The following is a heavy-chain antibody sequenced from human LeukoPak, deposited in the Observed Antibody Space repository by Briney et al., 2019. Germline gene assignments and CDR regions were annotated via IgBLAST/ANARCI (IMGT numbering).Heavy chain of an antibody. D-gene: IGHD3-22*01. CDR2: INHSGST. Sequence: SETLSLTCAVYGGSFSGYYWSWIRQPPGKGLEWIGEINHSGSTNYNPSLKSRVTISVDTSKNQFSLKLSSVTAADTAVYYCARRGITMVVVGNNWFDPWGQGTLVTVSS. CDR1: GGSFSGYY. V-gene: IGHV4-34*01. J-gene: IGHJ5*02. CDR3: ARRGITMVVVGNNWFDP.